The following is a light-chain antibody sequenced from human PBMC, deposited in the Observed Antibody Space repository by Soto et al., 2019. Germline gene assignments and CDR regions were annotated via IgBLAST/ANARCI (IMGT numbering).Light chain of an antibody. CDR1: QNLHTN. Sequence: IVMTQSPATLSVSPGERATLSCPAGQNLHTNLAWYQQNPGQDPRLLFYGASTGATGLPARFSGSGSGTEFNLTLNRLRPEDCAVYEGQQYYNWTRTFGQGTRLEIK. CDR3: QQYYNWTRT. CDR2: GAS. J-gene: IGKJ5*01. V-gene: IGKV3-15*01.